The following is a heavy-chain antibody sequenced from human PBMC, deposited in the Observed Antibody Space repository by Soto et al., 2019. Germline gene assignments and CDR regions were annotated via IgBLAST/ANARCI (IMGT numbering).Heavy chain of an antibody. J-gene: IGHJ6*02. CDR2: IIPMFGTT. Sequence: QVQLVQSGAEVKTPGSSVKVSCEASGGTFNSYSINWVRQAPGQGLEWMGRIIPMFGTTDYAQRFQGRVTFTADESTNTPPREVTNLTFEDRAGYSWAKAPFQPSTGFYDGDAWAQGTPV. D-gene: IGHD5-12*01. V-gene: IGHV1-69*18. CDR3: AKAPFQPSTGFYDGDA. CDR1: GGTFNSYS.